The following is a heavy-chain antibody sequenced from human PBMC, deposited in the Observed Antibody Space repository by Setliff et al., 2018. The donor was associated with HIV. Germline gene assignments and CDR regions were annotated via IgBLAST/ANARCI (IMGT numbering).Heavy chain of an antibody. CDR2: INQSENT. V-gene: IGHV4-34*01. D-gene: IGHD3-3*01. J-gene: IGHJ3*02. Sequence: SETLSLTCTVYGGSFSGYYWSWIRQPPGMGLEWIGEINQSENTNYNPSLKRRVTISAAPSKNQFSLNLSSVTAADTAVYYCARPLTTSYNFWGDAFAIWGQGTMVTV. CDR1: GGSFSGYY. CDR3: ARPLTTSYNFWGDAFAI.